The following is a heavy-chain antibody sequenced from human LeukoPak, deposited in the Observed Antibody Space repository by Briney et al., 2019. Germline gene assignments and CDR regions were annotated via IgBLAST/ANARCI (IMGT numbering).Heavy chain of an antibody. D-gene: IGHD2-2*02. CDR2: INHSGST. Sequence: SETLSLTCAVYGGSFSGYYWSWIRQPPGKGLEWIGEINHSGSTNDNPSLKSRVTISVDTSKNQFSLKLSSVHAADTAVYYCAREGRIVVVPAAIRERVGNKYYYYMDVWGKGTTVTVSS. CDR1: GGSFSGYY. J-gene: IGHJ6*03. V-gene: IGHV4-34*01. CDR3: AREGRIVVVPAAIRERVGNKYYYYMDV.